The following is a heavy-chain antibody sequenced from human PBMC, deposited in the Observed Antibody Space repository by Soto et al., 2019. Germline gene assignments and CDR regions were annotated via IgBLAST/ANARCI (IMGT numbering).Heavy chain of an antibody. J-gene: IGHJ4*02. D-gene: IGHD3-9*01. CDR2: IYYGGST. CDR1: GDSISSYY. CDR3: ARRHYDVLTGYHYYFDY. Sequence: SETLSLTCTVSGDSISSYYWSWIRQPPVKGLEWIGQIYYGGSTNYNPSLKSRVTISLDTSKNHLSLEVRSVIAADTAVYYCARRHYDVLTGYHYYFDYWAQGTRVTVSS. V-gene: IGHV4-59*08.